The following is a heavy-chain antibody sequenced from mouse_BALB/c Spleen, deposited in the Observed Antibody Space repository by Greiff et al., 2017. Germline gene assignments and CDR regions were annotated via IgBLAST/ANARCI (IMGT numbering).Heavy chain of an antibody. V-gene: IGHV14-3*02. CDR1: GFNIKDTY. CDR2: IDPANGNT. Sequence: QLQQSGAELVKPGASVKLSCTASGFNIKDTYMHWVKQRPEQGLEWIGRIDPANGNTKYDPKFQGKATITADTSSNTAYLQLSSLTSEDTAVYYCAFITTVPWFAYWGQGTLVTVSA. CDR3: AFITTVPWFAY. J-gene: IGHJ3*01. D-gene: IGHD1-1*01.